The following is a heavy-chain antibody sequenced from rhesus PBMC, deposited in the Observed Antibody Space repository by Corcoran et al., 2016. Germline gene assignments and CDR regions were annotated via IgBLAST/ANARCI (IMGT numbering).Heavy chain of an antibody. CDR3: ARRTYAAPLF. V-gene: IGHV4-76*01. Sequence: QVQLQESGPGLVKPSETLSLTCAVSGGSISGGYDWTWIRQPPGKGLEWIGYIYGSSGSTSYNPSLKNRVTISKDTSKNQFSLKLSSVTAADTAVYYCARRTYAAPLFWGQGVLVTVSS. CDR2: IYGSSGST. J-gene: IGHJ4*01. D-gene: IGHD2-15*01. CDR1: GGSISGGYD.